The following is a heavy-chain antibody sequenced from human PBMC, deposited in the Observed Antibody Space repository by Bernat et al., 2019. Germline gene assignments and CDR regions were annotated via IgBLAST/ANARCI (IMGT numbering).Heavy chain of an antibody. J-gene: IGHJ6*02. CDR3: AKDTGVVAATPYYYGMDV. D-gene: IGHD2-15*01. CDR1: GFTFSSYG. V-gene: IGHV3-30*18. CDR2: ISYDGSNK. Sequence: QVQLVESGGGVVQPGRSLRLSCAASGFTFSSYGMHWVRQAPGKGLEWVAVISYDGSNKYYADSVKGRFTSSRDNSKNTLYLQMNSLRAEDTAVYYCAKDTGVVAATPYYYGMDVWGQGTTVTVSS.